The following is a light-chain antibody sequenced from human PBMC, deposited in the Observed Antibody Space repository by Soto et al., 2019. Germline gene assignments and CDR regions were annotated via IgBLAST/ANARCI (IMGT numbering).Light chain of an antibody. CDR1: QSVSSY. J-gene: IGKJ2*02. CDR2: DAS. Sequence: EIVLTQSPATLSLSPGERATLSCRASQSVSSYLAWYQQKPGQAPRLLIYDASNRATGIPARFSGSGSGTDFTLTISSLEPEDFAVYYCQQRSNWPPCPFGQGTKLEIK. V-gene: IGKV3-11*01. CDR3: QQRSNWPPCP.